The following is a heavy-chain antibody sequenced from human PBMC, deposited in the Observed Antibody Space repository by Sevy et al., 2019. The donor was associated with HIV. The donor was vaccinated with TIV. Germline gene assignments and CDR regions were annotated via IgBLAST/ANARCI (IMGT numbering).Heavy chain of an antibody. Sequence: GESLKISCKASGYSFTTYWIGWVRQMPGKGLHWMGSIYPGDSDTIYSPSFQGQVSISADKSVTTAYLQWNSLQASDTAIYYCARLGNNEEGAFDIWGQGTMLTVSS. CDR1: GYSFTTYW. CDR2: IYPGDSDT. CDR3: ARLGNNEEGAFDI. J-gene: IGHJ3*02. V-gene: IGHV5-51*01. D-gene: IGHD2-8*01.